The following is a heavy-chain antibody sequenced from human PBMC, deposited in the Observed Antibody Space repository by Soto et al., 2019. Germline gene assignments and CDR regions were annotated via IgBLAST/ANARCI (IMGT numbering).Heavy chain of an antibody. Sequence: HPGGSLRLSCAASGFTFSSYAMHWVRQAPGKGLEWVAVISYDGSNKYYADSVKGRFTISRDNSKNTLYLQMNSLRAEDTAVYYCASDYGRQWSYFDYWGQGTPVTVSS. CDR1: GFTFSSYA. D-gene: IGHD3-3*01. CDR3: ASDYGRQWSYFDY. J-gene: IGHJ4*02. CDR2: ISYDGSNK. V-gene: IGHV3-30-3*01.